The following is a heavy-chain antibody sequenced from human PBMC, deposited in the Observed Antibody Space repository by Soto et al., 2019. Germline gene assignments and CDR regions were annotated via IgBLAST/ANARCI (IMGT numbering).Heavy chain of an antibody. CDR2: INPRSGGT. CDR1: GYTFTSHH. Sequence: ASVKVSCKASGYTFTSHHVHWVQQVPGEGLDWMGMINPRSGGTNSPQKFQGRVTMTRDTSTSTVYMELSSLRSEDTAVYYCARVDSSGYYYFDYWGQGTLVTVSS. J-gene: IGHJ4*02. CDR3: ARVDSSGYYYFDY. D-gene: IGHD3-22*01. V-gene: IGHV1-46*01.